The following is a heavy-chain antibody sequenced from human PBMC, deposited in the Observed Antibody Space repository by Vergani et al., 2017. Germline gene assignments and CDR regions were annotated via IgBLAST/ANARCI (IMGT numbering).Heavy chain of an antibody. CDR2: ICHTEDT. CDR1: GDSISSNNC. V-gene: IGHV4-4*03. CDR3: ATIGYSRLVYYFDY. Sequence: QVQLQESGPGLVKPPGTLSLTCAVSGDSISSNNCWTWVRQPPGKGLEWIGEICHTEDTKYSPSLKSRVTVSVDESRNLFSLRLNAVTAADTAVYYCATIGYSRLVYYFDYWGQGILVTVSS. D-gene: IGHD3-16*01. J-gene: IGHJ4*02.